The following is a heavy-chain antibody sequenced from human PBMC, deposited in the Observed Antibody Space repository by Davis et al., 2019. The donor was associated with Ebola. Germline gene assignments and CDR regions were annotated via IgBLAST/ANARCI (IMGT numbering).Heavy chain of an antibody. D-gene: IGHD5-24*01. V-gene: IGHV3-23*01. J-gene: IGHJ4*02. CDR3: AKEDLVPIEMATYLFDY. Sequence: GESLKISCAASGFTVSSNYMSWVRAAPGKGLEWVSAISGSGDSTYYADSVEGRFTISKDNSKKTLDLQMNSLSAEDTAVYYCAKEDLVPIEMATYLFDYWGQGTLVTVSS. CDR1: GFTVSSNY. CDR2: ISGSGDST.